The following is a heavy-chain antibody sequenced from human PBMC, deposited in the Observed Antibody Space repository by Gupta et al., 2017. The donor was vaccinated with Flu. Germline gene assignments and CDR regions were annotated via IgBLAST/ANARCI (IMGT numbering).Heavy chain of an antibody. D-gene: IGHD2-2*01. V-gene: IGHV1-18*01. Sequence: GITWVRQAPGQGPEWMGWISGYNVNTKYAQKVQGRVSITTDTSTSTAYMELRSLRSDDTAVYYCARDCGDTSCYFDPWGQGTLVTVSS. J-gene: IGHJ5*02. CDR3: ARDCGDTSCYFDP. CDR1: G. CDR2: ISGYNVNT.